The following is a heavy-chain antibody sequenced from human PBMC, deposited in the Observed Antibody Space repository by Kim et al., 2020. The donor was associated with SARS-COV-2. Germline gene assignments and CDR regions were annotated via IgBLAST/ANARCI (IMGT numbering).Heavy chain of an antibody. CDR1: GFSVSGDY. Sequence: GGSLRLSCAVSGFSVSGDYMNWVRQAPGKGLECVSVIHTGGATFYADSVMGRFTISRDSSNNTSYLQMNSLRVEDTAVYYCARHDWFDSWGQGTLVTVSS. CDR3: ARHDWFDS. V-gene: IGHV3-66*04. J-gene: IGHJ5*01. CDR2: IHTGGAT.